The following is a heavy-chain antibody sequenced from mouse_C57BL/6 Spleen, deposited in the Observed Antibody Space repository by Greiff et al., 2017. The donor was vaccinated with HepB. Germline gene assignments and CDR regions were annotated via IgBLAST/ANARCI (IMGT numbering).Heavy chain of an antibody. D-gene: IGHD4-1*01. CDR2: IYPGDGDT. V-gene: IGHV1-80*01. J-gene: IGHJ2*01. Sequence: VQLQQSGPELVKPGASVKISCKASGYAFSSSWMNWVKQRPGKGLEWIGQIYPGDGDTNYNGKFKGKATLTADKSSSTAYMQLSSLTSEDSAVYFCARGKTGTSDYWGQGTTLTVSS. CDR3: ARGKTGTSDY. CDR1: GYAFSSSW.